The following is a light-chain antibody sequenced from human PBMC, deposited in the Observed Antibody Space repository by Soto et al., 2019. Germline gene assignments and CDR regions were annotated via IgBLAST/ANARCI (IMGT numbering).Light chain of an antibody. CDR2: NTN. V-gene: IGLV7-46*01. CDR3: LLYYVVAVV. J-gene: IGLJ2*01. CDR1: TGAVTSGHY. Sequence: QAVVTQEPSLTVSPGGTVTLTCGSSTGAVTSGHYAYWFQQKPGQAPRTPIHNTNKKHSWTPARFSGSLLGGKAALTLSGAQPEDEADYYCLLYYVVAVVFGGGTKLTVL.